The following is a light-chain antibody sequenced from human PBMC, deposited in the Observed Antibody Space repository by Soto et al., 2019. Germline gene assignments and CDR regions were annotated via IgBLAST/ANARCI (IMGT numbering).Light chain of an antibody. CDR2: AAS. Sequence: ETVMTQSPVTLSVSPGDTATLSCRASQRVSSHLAWYQQKPGQAPRLLIYAASTRATGIPVRFSGSGPETEFTLTIRSLQSEDFAVYYCQQYGSSGTFGQGTKVDIK. J-gene: IGKJ1*01. CDR3: QQYGSSGT. V-gene: IGKV3-15*01. CDR1: QRVSSH.